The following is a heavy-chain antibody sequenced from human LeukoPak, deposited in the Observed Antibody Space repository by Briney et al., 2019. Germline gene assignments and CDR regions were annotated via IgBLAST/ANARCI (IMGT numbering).Heavy chain of an antibody. J-gene: IGHJ6*02. CDR1: GFTFSSYT. Sequence: PGGSLRLSCAASGFTFSSYTMSWVRQAPGKGLEWVSPISGSGGSTYYSDSVKGRFTISGDNSKDTLYLQMNSLRAEDTAVYYCAKGSAASITDYYYGMDVWGQGTTVTVSS. CDR2: ISGSGGST. CDR3: AKGSAASITDYYYGMDV. D-gene: IGHD5-12*01. V-gene: IGHV3-23*01.